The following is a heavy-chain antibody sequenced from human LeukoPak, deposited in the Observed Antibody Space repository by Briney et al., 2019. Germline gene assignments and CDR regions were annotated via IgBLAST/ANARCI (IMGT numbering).Heavy chain of an antibody. D-gene: IGHD6-6*01. J-gene: IGHJ3*02. Sequence: SETVSLTCTVSGGSISSSSYYWGWIRQPPGKGLEWIGSIYYSGSTYYNPSLKSRVTISVDTSKNQFSLKLSSVTAADTAVYYCARENSSCDAFDIWGQGTMVTVSS. CDR2: IYYSGST. CDR1: GGSISSSSYY. CDR3: ARENSSCDAFDI. V-gene: IGHV4-39*01.